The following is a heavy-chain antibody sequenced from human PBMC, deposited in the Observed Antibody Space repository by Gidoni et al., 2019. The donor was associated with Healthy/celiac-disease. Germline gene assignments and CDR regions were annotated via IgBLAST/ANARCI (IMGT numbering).Heavy chain of an antibody. V-gene: IGHV3-48*01. J-gene: IGHJ6*02. CDR2: ISSSSSTI. D-gene: IGHD3-10*01. CDR3: ARDLGEWFEHYYYYGMDV. CDR1: GFTFSSYS. Sequence: EVQLVESGGGLVQPGGSLSLSCAASGFTFSSYSMNWVRQAPGKGLEWVSYISSSSSTIHYADSVKGRFTISRDNAKNSLYLQMNSLRAEDTAVYYCARDLGEWFEHYYYYGMDVWGQGTTVTVSS.